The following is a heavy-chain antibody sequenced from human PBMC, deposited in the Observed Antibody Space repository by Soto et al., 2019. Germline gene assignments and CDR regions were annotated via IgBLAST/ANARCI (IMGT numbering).Heavy chain of an antibody. J-gene: IGHJ4*02. D-gene: IGHD3-3*02. CDR2: IADNGGT. Sequence: QVQLQESGPGLVKPSETLSLTCTVSDGSVSSYGYYWTWVRQAPGKGLEWIGYIADNGGTSYNPALMSRVTRTVDTSKDQFSLDLSFATAADTALYYCNRGGHFYEDMIWGQGTLVTVSS. V-gene: IGHV4-61*08. CDR3: NRGGHFYEDMI. CDR1: DGSVSSYGYY.